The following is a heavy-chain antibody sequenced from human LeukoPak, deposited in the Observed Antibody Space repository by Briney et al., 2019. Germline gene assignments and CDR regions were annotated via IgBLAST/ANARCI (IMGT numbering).Heavy chain of an antibody. D-gene: IGHD3-3*01. CDR2: IYHSGST. CDR1: GGSISSYY. J-gene: IGHJ4*02. V-gene: IGHV4-39*07. Sequence: SETLSLTCTVSGGSISSYYWGWIRQPPGKGLEWIGSIYHSGSTYYNPSLKSRVTIPVDTSKNQFSLKLSSVTAADTAVYYCARVFGLEWLLYSNYYFDYWGQGTLVTVSS. CDR3: ARVFGLEWLLYSNYYFDY.